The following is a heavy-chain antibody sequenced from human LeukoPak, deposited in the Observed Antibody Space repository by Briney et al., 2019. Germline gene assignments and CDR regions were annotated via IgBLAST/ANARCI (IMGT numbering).Heavy chain of an antibody. CDR3: ARAPSFREWLLSYFDY. J-gene: IGHJ4*02. CDR1: GFTFSTYA. CDR2: ISSSGGGT. Sequence: GGSLRLSCAASGFTFSTYAMSWVRQAPGKGLEWVSAISSSGGGTYYADSVKGRFTISRDNSKNMLYLQMNSLRAEDTAVYYCARAPSFREWLLSYFDYWGQGTLVTVSS. V-gene: IGHV3-23*01. D-gene: IGHD3-3*02.